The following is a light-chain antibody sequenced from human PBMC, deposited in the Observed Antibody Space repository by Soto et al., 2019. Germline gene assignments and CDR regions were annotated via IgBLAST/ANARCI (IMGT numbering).Light chain of an antibody. J-gene: IGKJ1*01. CDR1: QSVSSN. CDR3: QHYHNWPRT. V-gene: IGKV3-15*01. CDR2: GAS. Sequence: EIVMTQSPATLSVSPGERATLSCRASQSVSSNLAWYQQKPGQAPRLLIYGASTRATGIPARLSGSGSGTAFTLTISSLQSEDFSVYYCQHYHNWPRTFGQGTKVEIK.